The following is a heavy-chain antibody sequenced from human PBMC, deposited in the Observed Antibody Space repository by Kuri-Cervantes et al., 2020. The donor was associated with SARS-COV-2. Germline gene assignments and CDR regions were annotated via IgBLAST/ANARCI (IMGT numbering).Heavy chain of an antibody. CDR2: INHSGST. CDR3: AGGYYYDSSGPVLRYYFDY. Sequence: GSLRLSCAASGFTFDDYGMSWIRQPPGKGLEWIGEINHSGSTNYNPSLKSRVTISVDTSKNQFSLKLSSVTAADTAVYYCAGGYYYDSSGPVLRYYFDYWGQGTLVTVSS. J-gene: IGHJ4*02. CDR1: GFTFDDYG. D-gene: IGHD3-22*01. V-gene: IGHV4-34*08.